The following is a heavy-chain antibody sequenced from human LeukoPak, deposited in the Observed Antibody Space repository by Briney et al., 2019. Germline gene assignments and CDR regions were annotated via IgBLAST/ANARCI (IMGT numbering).Heavy chain of an antibody. CDR1: GFTFSSYA. CDR2: ISGSGGST. D-gene: IGHD2-15*01. Sequence: GGSLRLSCAASGFTFSSYAMSWGRQAPGKGLGGVSTISGSGGSTYYADSVKGRFTISRDDSKNTLYLQMNSLKIEDTAVYYCTTGTGFCSGGGCYQMYYWGQGILVTVSS. CDR3: TTGTGFCSGGGCYQMYY. V-gene: IGHV3-23*01. J-gene: IGHJ4*02.